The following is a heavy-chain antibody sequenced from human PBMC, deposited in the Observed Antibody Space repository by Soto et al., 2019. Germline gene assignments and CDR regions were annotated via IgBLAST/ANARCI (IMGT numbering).Heavy chain of an antibody. V-gene: IGHV3-7*05. CDR3: GRGFGGTH. J-gene: IGHJ4*02. D-gene: IGHD2-15*01. CDR2: INQDGSAK. CDR1: GFTFNNYY. Sequence: EVQLVESGGGLVQSGGSLRLSCAASGFTFNNYYMIWVRQAPGRGLEWVANINQDGSAKYYVDSVKGRFTISRDNAKSSLYLQINSLRAEDTATYYCGRGFGGTHWGQGSLVTVSS.